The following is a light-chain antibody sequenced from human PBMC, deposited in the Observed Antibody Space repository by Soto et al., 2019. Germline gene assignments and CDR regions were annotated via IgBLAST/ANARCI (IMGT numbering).Light chain of an antibody. CDR2: SAS. Sequence: DIQMTQSPSSLSASVGDRVTITCRASQSVSIYLNWYQKKPGKAPRLLIYSASSLRSGVPSRFSGSGSGTDFTLTISSLRPEDSATYYCQQSITTPTFGQGTKVDIK. V-gene: IGKV1-39*01. J-gene: IGKJ2*01. CDR1: QSVSIY. CDR3: QQSITTPT.